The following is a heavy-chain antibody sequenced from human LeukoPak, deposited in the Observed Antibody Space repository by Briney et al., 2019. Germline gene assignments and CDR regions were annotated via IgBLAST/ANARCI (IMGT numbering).Heavy chain of an antibody. CDR3: XXXXXXLXFGEADY. D-gene: IGHD3-10*01. CDR2: ISGSGGST. V-gene: IGHV3-23*01. CDR1: GFTFSSYA. Sequence: CXASGFTFSSYAMSWVRQAPGKGLEWVSAISGSGGSTYYADSVKGRFTISRDNSKNTLYLQMNSLRAEETAVYYXXXXXXXLXFGEADYWGQGTLVTVSS. J-gene: IGHJ4*02.